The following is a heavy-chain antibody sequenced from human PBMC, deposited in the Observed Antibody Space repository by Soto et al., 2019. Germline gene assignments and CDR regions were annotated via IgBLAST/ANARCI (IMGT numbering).Heavy chain of an antibody. CDR1: GFTFSGSA. J-gene: IGHJ6*04. Sequence: GESLKISCVASGFTFSGSAIHWVRQASGKGLEWVGRVRSKANSYATVYAASVKGRFTISRDDSKNTAYLQMNSLKTEDTAVYYCTSVYYDFWSGPSDWGKGTTVTVSS. V-gene: IGHV3-73*01. CDR2: VRSKANSYAT. D-gene: IGHD3-3*01. CDR3: TSVYYDFWSGPSD.